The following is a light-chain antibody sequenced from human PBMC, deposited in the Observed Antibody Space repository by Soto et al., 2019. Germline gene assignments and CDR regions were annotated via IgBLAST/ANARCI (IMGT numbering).Light chain of an antibody. V-gene: IGKV3-20*01. CDR1: PSVSSKY. CDR2: GAS. J-gene: IGKJ3*01. Sequence: IMLTQSAATLSLSAGDRAPLSCRASPSVSSKYLAWYQQKPGQAPRLVIYGASSRATGIPDRFSGSGSGTDFALTISRLEPEDFGVYYCQQYGDSPLTSGPGTKLDIK. CDR3: QQYGDSPLT.